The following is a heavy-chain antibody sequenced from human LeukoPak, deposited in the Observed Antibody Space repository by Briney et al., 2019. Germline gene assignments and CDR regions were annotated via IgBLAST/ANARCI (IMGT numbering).Heavy chain of an antibody. Sequence: SETLSLTCTVSGGSISSSSYYWGWIRQPPGKGLEWIGSIYYGGSTYYNPSLKSRVTISVDTSKNQFSLKLSSVTAADTAVYYCARRAYYYDSSPENFDYWGQGTLVTVSS. J-gene: IGHJ4*02. CDR1: GGSISSSSYY. V-gene: IGHV4-39*01. CDR2: IYYGGST. D-gene: IGHD3-22*01. CDR3: ARRAYYYDSSPENFDY.